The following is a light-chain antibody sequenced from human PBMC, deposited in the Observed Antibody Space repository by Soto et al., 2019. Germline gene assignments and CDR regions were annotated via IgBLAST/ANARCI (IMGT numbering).Light chain of an antibody. CDR2: DVG. J-gene: IGLJ2*01. Sequence: QSVLTQPRSVSGSPGQSVTISCTATSSDVGTYNYVSWYQHHPGKAPKLIIYDVGKRPSGVPDHFSGSKSDTTASLTISRLQIEDEADYYCFSYAGSYVVVGGGTKLTVL. CDR3: FSYAGSYVV. V-gene: IGLV2-11*01. CDR1: SSDVGTYNY.